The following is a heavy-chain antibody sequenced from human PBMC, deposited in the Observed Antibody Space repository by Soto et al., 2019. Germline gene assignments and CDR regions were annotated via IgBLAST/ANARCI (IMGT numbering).Heavy chain of an antibody. CDR2: IYYSGST. J-gene: IGHJ4*02. CDR1: GGSISRGDYY. V-gene: IGHV4-30-4*01. D-gene: IGHD1-1*01. Sequence: QVQLQESGPGLVKPSQTLSLICTVSGGSISRGDYYCSWVRQPPGKGLEWIGYIYYSGSTYYNPSLKSRVSISVDTSKNQFSLNLSSVTAADTAMYYCARLAGGYNGYFDNWGQRTLVTVSS. CDR3: ARLAGGYNGYFDN.